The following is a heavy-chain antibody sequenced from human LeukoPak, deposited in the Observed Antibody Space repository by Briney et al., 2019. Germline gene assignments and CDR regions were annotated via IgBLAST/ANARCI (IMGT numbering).Heavy chain of an antibody. CDR2: IYYSGST. Sequence: PSETLSLTCAVYGGSFSGYYWSWIRQPPGKGLEWIGYIYYSGSTYYNPSLKSRVTISVDTSKNQFSLKLSSVTAADTAVYYCARAGITIFGVVKGSFDPWGQGTLVTVSS. CDR1: GGSFSGYY. D-gene: IGHD3-3*01. CDR3: ARAGITIFGVVKGSFDP. V-gene: IGHV4-30-4*08. J-gene: IGHJ5*02.